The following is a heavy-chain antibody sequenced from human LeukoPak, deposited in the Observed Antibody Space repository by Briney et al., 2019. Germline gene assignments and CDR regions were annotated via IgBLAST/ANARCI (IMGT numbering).Heavy chain of an antibody. D-gene: IGHD3-10*01. CDR1: GFTFNTFA. Sequence: SGGSLRLSCAASGFTFNTFAMIWVRQAPGKGLEWVSTISASGVSTYYAGSVKGRFTISRDNSKNTLYLQMNSLRAEDTAVYYCAKDGLWFGEAHCFDYWGQGTLVTVSS. V-gene: IGHV3-23*01. CDR3: AKDGLWFGEAHCFDY. J-gene: IGHJ4*02. CDR2: ISASGVST.